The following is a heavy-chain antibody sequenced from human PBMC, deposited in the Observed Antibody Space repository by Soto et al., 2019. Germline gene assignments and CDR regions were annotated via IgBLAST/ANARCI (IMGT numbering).Heavy chain of an antibody. D-gene: IGHD6-19*01. CDR2: IYYSGST. V-gene: IGHV4-39*01. CDR3: ARQWLVPGDYGMDV. Sequence: SETLSLTCTVSGGSISSSSYYWGWIRQPPGKGLEWIGSIYYSGSTYYNPSLKSRVTISVDTSKNQFSLKLSSVTAADTAVYYCARQWLVPGDYGMDVWGQGTTVTVSS. J-gene: IGHJ6*02. CDR1: GGSISSSSYY.